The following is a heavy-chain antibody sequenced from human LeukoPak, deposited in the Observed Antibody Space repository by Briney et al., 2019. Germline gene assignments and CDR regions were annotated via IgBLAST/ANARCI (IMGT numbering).Heavy chain of an antibody. CDR3: ARATGLDSSSWVDLYYFDY. V-gene: IGHV4-4*07. CDR2: IYSSGST. Sequence: SETLSLTCTVSGGSTSSYYWSWIRQAAGKGLEWIGRIYSSGSTNYNPSLKSRVTMSVDTSKNQFSLKLSSVTAADTAVYYCARATGLDSSSWVDLYYFDYWGQGTLVTVSS. J-gene: IGHJ4*02. CDR1: GGSTSSYY. D-gene: IGHD6-13*01.